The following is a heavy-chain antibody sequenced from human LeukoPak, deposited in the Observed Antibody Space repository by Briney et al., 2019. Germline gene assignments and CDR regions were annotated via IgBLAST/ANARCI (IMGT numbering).Heavy chain of an antibody. CDR2: INPDSAGT. Sequence: ASVKVSCKASGYTFTGYYMHWVRHAPGQGLEWVGWINPDSAGTDYAQKFQGRVTMTRDTSISTAYMELSGLTSDDTAVYYCARDANHYYFDYWGQGTLVTVSS. D-gene: IGHD1-14*01. J-gene: IGHJ4*02. CDR3: ARDANHYYFDY. V-gene: IGHV1-2*02. CDR1: GYTFTGYY.